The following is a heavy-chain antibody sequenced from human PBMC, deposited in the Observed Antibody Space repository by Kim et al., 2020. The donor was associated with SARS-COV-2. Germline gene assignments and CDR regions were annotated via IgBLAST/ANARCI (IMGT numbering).Heavy chain of an antibody. Sequence: ASVKVSCKASGYTFTSYGISWVRQAPGQGLEWMGWISAYNGNTNYAQKLQGRVTMTTDTSTSTAYMELRSLRSDDTAVYYCVTLARIRSSWLAYYYGMDVGGQETRVPVSS. J-gene: IGHJ6*02. D-gene: IGHD6-13*01. CDR3: VTLARIRSSWLAYYYGMDV. V-gene: IGHV1-18*04. CDR1: GYTFTSYG. CDR2: ISAYNGNT.